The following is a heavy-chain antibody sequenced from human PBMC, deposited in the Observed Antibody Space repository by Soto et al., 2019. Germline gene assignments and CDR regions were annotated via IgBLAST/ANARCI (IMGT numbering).Heavy chain of an antibody. CDR1: GFTFSSYA. D-gene: IGHD2-15*01. J-gene: IGHJ6*04. CDR3: AKDRYGGKGPFYYYGMDV. V-gene: IGHV3-23*01. CDR2: ISGSGGST. Sequence: GGSLRLSCAASGFTFSSYAMSWVRQAPGKGLEWVSAISGSGGSTYYADSVKGRFTISRDNSKNTLYLQMNSLRAEDTAVYYCAKDRYGGKGPFYYYGMDVWGKGTTVTVPS.